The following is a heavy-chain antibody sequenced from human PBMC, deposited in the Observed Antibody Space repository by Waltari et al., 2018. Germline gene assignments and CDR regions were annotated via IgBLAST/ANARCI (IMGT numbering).Heavy chain of an antibody. CDR1: GDSINSDLYH. CDR2: VDYTGDT. Sequence: QLQLLESGPGLVKPSETLSLPCAVPGDSINSDLYHWAWIRQPPGKGLEGMGSVDYTGDTYYNPSLKSRVTISADASRNRFSLGLSSVTAADTGFYYCAKHGITTTNWSKTSHSWFGPWGQGILVTVSS. V-gene: IGHV4-39*02. J-gene: IGHJ5*02. CDR3: AKHGITTTNWSKTSHSWFGP. D-gene: IGHD1-1*01.